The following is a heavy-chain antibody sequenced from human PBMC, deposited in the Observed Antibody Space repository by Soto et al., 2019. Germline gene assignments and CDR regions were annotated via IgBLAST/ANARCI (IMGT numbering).Heavy chain of an antibody. CDR3: ARSITRTVSYYYGMDV. J-gene: IGHJ6*02. CDR2: IIPIFATA. CDR1: GGTFSSYA. Sequence: QVQLVQSGAEVKKPGSSVKVSCKASGGTFSSYAISWVRQAPGQGLEWMGGIIPIFATADYAQKFQGRVTSTADESTSTAYMELSSLRSEDTAVYYCARSITRTVSYYYGMDVWGQGTTVTVSS. D-gene: IGHD1-20*01. V-gene: IGHV1-69*12.